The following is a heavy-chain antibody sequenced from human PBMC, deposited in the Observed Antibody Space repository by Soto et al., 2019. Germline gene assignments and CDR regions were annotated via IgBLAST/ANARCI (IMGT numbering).Heavy chain of an antibody. J-gene: IGHJ3*02. CDR1: GCTFSSYD. CDR2: MNPSGRNT. Sequence: GASVKVSCKASGCTFSSYDINWVRQTSGQGLEWMGWMNPSGRNTGYTQKFQGRATFSWNTPTATAYMELTSLTSEDTAVYYCARYRTRAPLAFDIWGQGTMVTVSS. V-gene: IGHV1-8*02. CDR3: ARYRTRAPLAFDI. D-gene: IGHD3-16*02.